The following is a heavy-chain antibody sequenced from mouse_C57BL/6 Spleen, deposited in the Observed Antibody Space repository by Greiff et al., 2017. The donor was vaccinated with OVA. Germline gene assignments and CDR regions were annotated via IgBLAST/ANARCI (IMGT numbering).Heavy chain of an antibody. CDR1: GYTFTSYW. CDR3: ARGAYYGNYVHFDY. Sequence: VQLQQPGAELVKPGASVKLSCKASGYTFTSYWMHWVKQRPGQGLEWIGMIHPNSGSTNYNEKFKSKATLTVDKSSSTAYMQLSSLTSEDSAVYYCARGAYYGNYVHFDYWGQGTTLTVSS. V-gene: IGHV1-64*01. J-gene: IGHJ2*01. CDR2: IHPNSGST. D-gene: IGHD2-10*01.